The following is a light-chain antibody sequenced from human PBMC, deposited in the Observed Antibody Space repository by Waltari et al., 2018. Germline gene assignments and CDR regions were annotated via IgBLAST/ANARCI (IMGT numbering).Light chain of an antibody. J-gene: IGKJ4*01. V-gene: IGKV1-39*01. CDR1: ENVNNY. CDR2: KAS. Sequence: DIQMTQSPSSLSASVGDRVTITCRASENVNNYLNWYQQKPGKAPKLLIYKASTLQSGVPSRFSGSGSETDYTFTISSLQSEDVATYYCQHNYGTPLTFGGGTKVEIK. CDR3: QHNYGTPLT.